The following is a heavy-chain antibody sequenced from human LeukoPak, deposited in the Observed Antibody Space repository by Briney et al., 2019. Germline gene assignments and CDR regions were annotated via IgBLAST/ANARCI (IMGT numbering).Heavy chain of an antibody. CDR3: VRGTYHAYYMDV. V-gene: IGHV3-7*01. J-gene: IGHJ6*03. D-gene: IGHD3-16*01. CDR1: GFTFSNYW. Sequence: GGSLRLSCVASGFTFSNYWLTWVRQAPGKGPECVANIKQDGSEKSYVDSVKGRFTISRDNAKNSVYLQTSSLTAEDTAVYYCVRGTYHAYYMDVWGKGTTVTVSS. CDR2: IKQDGSEK.